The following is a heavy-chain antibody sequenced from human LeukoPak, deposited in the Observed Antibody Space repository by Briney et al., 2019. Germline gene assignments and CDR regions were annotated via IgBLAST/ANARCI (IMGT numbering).Heavy chain of an antibody. D-gene: IGHD3-10*01. CDR3: ASNPNYYGSGGD. Sequence: GGSLRLSCAASGFTFSSYSMNWVRQAPGKGLEWVSSISSSSSYIYYADSVKGRFTISRDNAKNSLYLQMNSLRAEDTAVYYCASNPNYYGSGGDWGQGTLVTVSS. V-gene: IGHV3-21*01. J-gene: IGHJ4*02. CDR2: ISSSSSYI. CDR1: GFTFSSYS.